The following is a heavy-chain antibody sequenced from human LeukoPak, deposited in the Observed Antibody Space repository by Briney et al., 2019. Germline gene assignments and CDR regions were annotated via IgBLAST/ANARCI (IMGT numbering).Heavy chain of an antibody. D-gene: IGHD3-22*01. CDR3: AREEYFQDSNGYSYYFHS. Sequence: SETLSLTCTVSGGSIGWDYWSWIRQSAGKGLEWIGRIYKSGSTNHNPSFRRRVTMSVDTSKNQFSLHVTSVTAADTAVYYCAREEYFQDSNGYSYYFHSWGQGSLVTVSS. CDR1: GGSIGWDY. J-gene: IGHJ4*02. CDR2: IYKSGST. V-gene: IGHV4-4*07.